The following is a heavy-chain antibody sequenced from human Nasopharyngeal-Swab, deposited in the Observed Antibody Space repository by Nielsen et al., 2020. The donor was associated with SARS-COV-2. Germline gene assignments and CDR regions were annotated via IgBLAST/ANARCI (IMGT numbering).Heavy chain of an antibody. J-gene: IGHJ4*02. CDR3: ARDLTGYDILTGYYRAYYFDY. D-gene: IGHD3-9*01. V-gene: IGHV3-11*01. Sequence: GESLKISCAASGFTFSDYYMSWIRQAPGKGLEWVSYISSSGSTIYYADSVKGRFTISRDNAKNSLYLQMNSLRAEDTAVYYCARDLTGYDILTGYYRAYYFDYWGQGTLVTVSS. CDR1: GFTFSDYY. CDR2: ISSSGSTI.